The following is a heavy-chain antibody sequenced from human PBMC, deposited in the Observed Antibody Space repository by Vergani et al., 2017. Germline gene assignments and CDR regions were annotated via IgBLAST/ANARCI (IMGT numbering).Heavy chain of an antibody. CDR1: GFTFDDYA. J-gene: IGHJ5*02. D-gene: IGHD2-8*01. CDR3: ARARTNGWFDP. Sequence: EVQLVESGGGLVQPGRSLRLSCAASGFTFDDYAMHWVRQAPGKGLEYVSAISSNGGSTYYANSVKGRFTISRDNSKNTLYLQMGSLRAEDMAVYYCARARTNGWFDPWGQGTLVTVSS. CDR2: ISSNGGST. V-gene: IGHV3-64*01.